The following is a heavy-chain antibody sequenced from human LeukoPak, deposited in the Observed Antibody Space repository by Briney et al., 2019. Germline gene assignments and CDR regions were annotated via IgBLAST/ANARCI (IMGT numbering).Heavy chain of an antibody. CDR3: AASSRAALSSDY. V-gene: IGHV1-18*01. D-gene: IGHD6-6*01. Sequence: ASVKVSCKASGYTFTSYGISWVRQAPGQGLEWMGWISAYNGNTNYAQKLQGRVTMTTDTSTSTAYMELRSLRSDDTAVYYCAASSRAALSSDYWGQGTLVTVSS. CDR1: GYTFTSYG. J-gene: IGHJ4*02. CDR2: ISAYNGNT.